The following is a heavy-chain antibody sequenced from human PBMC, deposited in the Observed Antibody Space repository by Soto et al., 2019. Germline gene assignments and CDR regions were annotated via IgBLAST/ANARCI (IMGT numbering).Heavy chain of an antibody. Sequence: QVQLVQSGAEVKKPGSSVKVSCKASGGTFSSYTISWVRQAPGQGLEWMGRIIPILGIANYAQKFQGRVTITADKSTSTAYMELSSLRSEDTAVYYCAFHAPPGIAAAHYYYYYMDVWGKGTTVTVSS. CDR2: IIPILGIA. J-gene: IGHJ6*03. D-gene: IGHD6-13*01. V-gene: IGHV1-69*02. CDR3: AFHAPPGIAAAHYYYYYMDV. CDR1: GGTFSSYT.